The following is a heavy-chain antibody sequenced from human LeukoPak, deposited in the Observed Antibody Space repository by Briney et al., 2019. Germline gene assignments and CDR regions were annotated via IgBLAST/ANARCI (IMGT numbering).Heavy chain of an antibody. CDR1: GFTFSSYA. V-gene: IGHV3-23*01. J-gene: IGHJ4*02. Sequence: PGGSLRLSCAASGFTFSSYAMSWVRQAPGKGLEWVSAISGSGGSTYYADSVKGRFTISRDNSKNSLYLQMNSLRAEDTAVYYCAKDQNLDYYDRSFDYWGQGTLVTVSS. D-gene: IGHD1-26*01. CDR2: ISGSGGST. CDR3: AKDQNLDYYDRSFDY.